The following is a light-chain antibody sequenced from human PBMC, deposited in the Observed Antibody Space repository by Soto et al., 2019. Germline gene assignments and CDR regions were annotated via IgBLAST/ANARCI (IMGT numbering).Light chain of an antibody. Sequence: QSALTQPASVSGSPGQSITISCTGTSSDIGGYNYVSWYQQHPGKAPKLMIYAVSNRPSGVSNRFSGSKSGNTASLAITGLQAEDEADYYCQAYDYSLTASVFGGGTKLTVL. CDR1: SSDIGGYNY. CDR2: AVS. CDR3: QAYDYSLTASV. V-gene: IGLV2-14*01. J-gene: IGLJ3*02.